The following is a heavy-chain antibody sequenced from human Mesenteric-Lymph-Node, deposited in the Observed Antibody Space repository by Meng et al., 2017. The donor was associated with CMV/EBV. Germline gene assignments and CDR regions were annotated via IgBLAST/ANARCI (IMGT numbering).Heavy chain of an antibody. CDR1: GGSFSGYY. D-gene: IGHD3-9*01. V-gene: IGHV4-34*01. CDR2: INHSGST. CDR3: ARGSSYDILTGYLDY. Sequence: QVQLHQWGAGLLKPPETLSVTCAVYGGSFSGYYWNWIRQSPEKGLEWIGEINHSGSTTYNPSFTSRIIISVDTSTNQISLNMSSVTAADTAVYYCARGSSYDILTGYLDYWGQGALVTVSS. J-gene: IGHJ4*02.